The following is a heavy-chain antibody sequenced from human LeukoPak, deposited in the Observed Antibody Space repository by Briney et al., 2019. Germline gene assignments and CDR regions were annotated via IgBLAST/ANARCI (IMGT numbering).Heavy chain of an antibody. V-gene: IGHV4-34*01. D-gene: IGHD3-22*01. J-gene: IGHJ4*02. Sequence: PSETLSLTCAVYGGSFSGYYWSWIRQPPGKGLEWTGEINHSGSTNYNPSLKSRVTISVDTSKNQFSLKLSSVTAADTAVYYCARGQWYDSSGYYYYFDYWGQGTLVTVSS. CDR2: INHSGST. CDR1: GGSFSGYY. CDR3: ARGQWYDSSGYYYYFDY.